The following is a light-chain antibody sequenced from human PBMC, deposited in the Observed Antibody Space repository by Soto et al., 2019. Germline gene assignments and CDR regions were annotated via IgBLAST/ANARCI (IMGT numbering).Light chain of an antibody. CDR2: AAS. J-gene: IGKJ1*01. V-gene: IGKV1-39*01. Sequence: DIQMTQSPSSLSASVGDRVAITCRASQSFSSSLNWYQWKPGKAPKLLIYAASSLQSGVPSRFSGSGSGTEFTLTISSLQPEDFSTYYCHQSYSSSWTFGQGTKVEIK. CDR1: QSFSSS. CDR3: HQSYSSSWT.